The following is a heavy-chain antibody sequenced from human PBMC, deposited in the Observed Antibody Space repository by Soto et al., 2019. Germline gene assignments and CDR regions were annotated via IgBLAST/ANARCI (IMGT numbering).Heavy chain of an antibody. J-gene: IGHJ5*02. Sequence: GGSLRLSCAASGFTFSSYWMSWVRQAPRKGLEWVANIKHDGSEKYYVDSVEGRFTISRDNAKNSLYLQMNSLRAEDTAVYYCGVAVAAKWFDPWGQGTLVTVSS. CDR1: GFTFSSYW. CDR3: GVAVAAKWFDP. CDR2: IKHDGSEK. V-gene: IGHV3-7*01. D-gene: IGHD6-19*01.